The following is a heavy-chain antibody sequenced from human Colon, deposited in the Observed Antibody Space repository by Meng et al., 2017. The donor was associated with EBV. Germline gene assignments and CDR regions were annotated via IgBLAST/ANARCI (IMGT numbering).Heavy chain of an antibody. Sequence: GSEVKQPGESMKISCKGCENSFSNYWIGWARQMPEKVLEWMGIIFPSNSDTRYSQSFQDQVTISADTSITSAYLQWSSLKASDTAMYYCARLGSSSSGDYWGQGTLVTVSS. D-gene: IGHD6-6*01. J-gene: IGHJ4*02. CDR2: IFPSNSDT. V-gene: IGHV5-51*03. CDR3: ARLGSSSSGDY. CDR1: ENSFSNYW.